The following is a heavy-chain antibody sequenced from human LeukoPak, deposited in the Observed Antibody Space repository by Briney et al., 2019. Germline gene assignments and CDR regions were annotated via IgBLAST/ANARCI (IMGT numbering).Heavy chain of an antibody. Sequence: ETLSLTCTVSGGSISSYLWSWIRQPAGKGLESIGPTYNSGITNSNPSLKSQVSMSVDTSKTQYSLKQSSVTDADAAVYYCARDLSSWFDYWGQGTLVTVSS. CDR1: GGSISSYL. J-gene: IGHJ4*02. V-gene: IGHV4-4*07. D-gene: IGHD6-13*01. CDR2: TYNSGIT. CDR3: ARDLSSWFDY.